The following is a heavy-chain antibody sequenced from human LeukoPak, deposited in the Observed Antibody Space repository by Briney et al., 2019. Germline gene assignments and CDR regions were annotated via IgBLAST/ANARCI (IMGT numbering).Heavy chain of an antibody. J-gene: IGHJ4*02. V-gene: IGHV1-69*06. CDR2: IIPIFGTA. D-gene: IGHD6-6*01. CDR3: ARDEEGSSSYSFDY. Sequence: GASVKVSCKASGYTFTSYAMNWVRQAPGQGLEWMGGIIPIFGTANYAQKFQGRVTITADKSTSTAYMELSSLRSEDTAVYYCARDEEGSSSYSFDYWGQGTLVTVSS. CDR1: GYTFTSYA.